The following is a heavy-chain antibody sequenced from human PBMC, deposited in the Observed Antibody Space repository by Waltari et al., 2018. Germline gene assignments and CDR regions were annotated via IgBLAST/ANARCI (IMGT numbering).Heavy chain of an antibody. V-gene: IGHV4-38-2*01. Sequence: QVQLQESGPGLVKPSETLSLTCAVSGYSISSGYYWGWIRQPPGKGLEWIGSIYHSGRTYYNPSLKSRVTISVDTSKNQFSLKLSSVTAADTAVYYCARVWQYYDTHYYMDVWGKGTTVTVSS. CDR3: ARVWQYYDTHYYMDV. D-gene: IGHD3-9*01. CDR2: IYHSGRT. J-gene: IGHJ6*03. CDR1: GYSISSGYY.